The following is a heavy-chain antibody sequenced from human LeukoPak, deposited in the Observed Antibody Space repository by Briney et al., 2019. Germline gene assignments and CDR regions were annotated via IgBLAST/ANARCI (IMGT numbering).Heavy chain of an antibody. Sequence: SETLSLTCAVYGGSFSGYYWGWIRQPPGKGLEWIGEINHSGSTNYNPSLKSRVTISVDTSKNQFSLKLSSVTAADTAVYYCARVLRGAPNFDYWGQGTLVTVSS. CDR2: INHSGST. V-gene: IGHV4-34*01. CDR1: GGSFSGYY. D-gene: IGHD1-26*01. J-gene: IGHJ4*02. CDR3: ARVLRGAPNFDY.